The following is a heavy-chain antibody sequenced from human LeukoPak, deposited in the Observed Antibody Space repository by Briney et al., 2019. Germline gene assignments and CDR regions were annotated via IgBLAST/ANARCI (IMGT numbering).Heavy chain of an antibody. J-gene: IGHJ5*02. CDR2: IRYDGSNK. D-gene: IGHD4-17*01. V-gene: IGHV3-30*02. CDR1: GFTFSSYG. CDR3: ARDPGYGDYRWFDP. Sequence: GGSLRLSCAASGFTFSSYGMHWVRQAPGKGLEWVAFIRYDGSNKYYADSVKGRFTISRDNSKNTLYLQMNSLRAEDTAVYYCARDPGYGDYRWFDPWGQGTLVTVSS.